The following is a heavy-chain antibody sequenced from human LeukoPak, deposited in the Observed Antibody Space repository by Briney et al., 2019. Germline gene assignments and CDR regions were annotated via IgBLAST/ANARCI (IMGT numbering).Heavy chain of an antibody. CDR1: GYTLTELS. D-gene: IGHD1-26*01. CDR3: ATAAPVGATTGFDY. V-gene: IGHV1-24*01. J-gene: IGHJ4*02. CDR2: FDPEDGET. Sequence: ASVKVSCKVSGYTLTELSMHWVRQAPGKGLEWMGGFDPEDGETIYAQKFQGRVTMTEDTSTDTAYMELSSLRSADTAVYYCATAAPVGATTGFDYWGQGTLVTVSS.